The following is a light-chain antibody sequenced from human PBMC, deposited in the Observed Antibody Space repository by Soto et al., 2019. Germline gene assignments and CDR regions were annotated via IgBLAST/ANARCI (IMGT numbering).Light chain of an antibody. J-gene: IGLJ2*01. V-gene: IGLV2-23*03. CDR2: EGS. CDR1: SSDFGTYNL. Sequence: QSALTQPASVSGSPGQSITISCTGTSSDFGTYNLVSWYQQHPGKAPKLMIYEGSKRPSGVSNRFSGSKSGNTASLTISGLQAEDEADYSCCSYAGGSTFVVFGGGTQLTVL. CDR3: CSYAGGSTFVV.